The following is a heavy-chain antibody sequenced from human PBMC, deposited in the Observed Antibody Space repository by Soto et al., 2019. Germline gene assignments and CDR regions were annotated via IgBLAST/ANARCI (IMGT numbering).Heavy chain of an antibody. D-gene: IGHD3-10*01. CDR2: ISGGGETT. Sequence: EVQLLESGGGLVQPGGSLRLSCAASGFTFSSYAMWWVRQAPGKGLECVSAISGGGETTYYADSVKGRFTISRDNSKNTRDLQMNSLRAEDTAVYYCAFNSGSGSYYFDYWGQGTMVTVSS. CDR3: AFNSGSGSYYFDY. CDR1: GFTFSSYA. V-gene: IGHV3-23*01. J-gene: IGHJ4*02.